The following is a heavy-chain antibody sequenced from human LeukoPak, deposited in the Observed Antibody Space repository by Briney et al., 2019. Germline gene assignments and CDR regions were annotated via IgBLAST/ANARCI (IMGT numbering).Heavy chain of an antibody. D-gene: IGHD6-13*01. Sequence: PGGSLRLSCAASGFTFGSYGMHWVRQAPGKGLEWVAVIWYDGSNKYYADSVKGRFTISRDNSKNTLYLQMNSLRAEDTAVYYCAKDIAAAGYYFDYWGQGTLVTVSS. CDR1: GFTFGSYG. CDR2: IWYDGSNK. J-gene: IGHJ4*02. CDR3: AKDIAAAGYYFDY. V-gene: IGHV3-33*06.